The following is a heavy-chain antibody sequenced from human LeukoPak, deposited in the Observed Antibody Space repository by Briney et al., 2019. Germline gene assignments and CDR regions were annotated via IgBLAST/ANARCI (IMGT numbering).Heavy chain of an antibody. J-gene: IGHJ4*02. Sequence: SETLSLTCTVSGGSISSYYWSWIRQPAGKGLEWIGRIYPSGSTKYNPSLKSRVTISLDTSKNQFSLKLSSVTAADTAVYYCARAHYYGSISIDYWGQGTLVTVSS. CDR2: IYPSGST. CDR1: GGSISSYY. CDR3: ARAHYYGSISIDY. D-gene: IGHD3-10*01. V-gene: IGHV4-4*07.